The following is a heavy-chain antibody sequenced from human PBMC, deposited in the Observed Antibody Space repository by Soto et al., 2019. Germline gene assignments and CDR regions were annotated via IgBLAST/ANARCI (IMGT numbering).Heavy chain of an antibody. D-gene: IGHD6-19*01. CDR3: ARVPYRSRWYHYGMEV. CDR2: TYYRSKWYN. CDR1: GDSVSSNSAA. J-gene: IGHJ6*01. Sequence: SPTLSLTCAISGDSVSSNSAAWNWIIQSPSRGLEWLGRTYYRSKWYNDYAVSVKSRITINPDTSKNQFSLQLNSVTPEDTAVYYCARVPYRSRWYHYGMEVWEQATTDNVS. V-gene: IGHV6-1*01.